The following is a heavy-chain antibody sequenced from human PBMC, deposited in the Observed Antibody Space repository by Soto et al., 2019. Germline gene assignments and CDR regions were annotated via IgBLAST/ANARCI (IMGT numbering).Heavy chain of an antibody. CDR3: ASEYCGGDCYSAARYGMDV. Sequence: QVQLVQSGAEVKKPGASVKVSCKASGYTFTSYAMHWVRQAPGQRLEWMGWINAGNGNTKYSQKVQGRVTITRDTAASTAYMELGSPRSEDTAVYYCASEYCGGDCYSAARYGMDVWGQGTTVTVSS. D-gene: IGHD2-21*02. CDR1: GYTFTSYA. V-gene: IGHV1-3*01. CDR2: INAGNGNT. J-gene: IGHJ6*02.